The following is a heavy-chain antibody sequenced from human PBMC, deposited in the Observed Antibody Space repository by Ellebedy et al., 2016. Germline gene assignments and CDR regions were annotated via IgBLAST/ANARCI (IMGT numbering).Heavy chain of an antibody. Sequence: GESLKISCAASGFTFSSYAMSWVRQAPGKGLEWVSAISGSGGSTYCADSVKGRFTISRDNSKNTLYLQMNSLRAEDTAVYYCAKDGQYGSGSYYPSKFDYWGQGTLVTVSS. CDR1: GFTFSSYA. D-gene: IGHD3-10*01. CDR2: ISGSGGST. CDR3: AKDGQYGSGSYYPSKFDY. V-gene: IGHV3-23*01. J-gene: IGHJ4*02.